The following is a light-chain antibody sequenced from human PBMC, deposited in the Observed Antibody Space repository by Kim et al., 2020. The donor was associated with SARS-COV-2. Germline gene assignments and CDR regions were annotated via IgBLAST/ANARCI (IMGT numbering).Light chain of an antibody. CDR2: ATS. J-gene: IGKJ4*01. CDR3: QQTYNTPLT. V-gene: IGKV1-39*01. Sequence: ASVGDRVTISCRASQNINMRFKWYKQKSGKAPELLIFATSNLQSGVPSRFSGSGSGTDFTLTITDLQPEDFATYYCQQTYNTPLTFGGGTKVDIK. CDR1: QNINMR.